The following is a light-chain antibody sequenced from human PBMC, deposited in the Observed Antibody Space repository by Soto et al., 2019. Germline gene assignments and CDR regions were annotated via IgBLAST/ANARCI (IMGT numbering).Light chain of an antibody. J-gene: IGLJ3*02. CDR3: LVSYSGGWV. V-gene: IGLV7-46*01. CDR1: TGAVTSGQY. Sequence: QAVVTQEPSLTVSPGGTVTLTCGSSTGAVTSGQYPYWFQQKPGQTPRPLIYDTSTKQSWTPARFSGSLLGGKAALTLAGAQPEDEAEYYCLVSYSGGWVFGGGTKLTVL. CDR2: DTS.